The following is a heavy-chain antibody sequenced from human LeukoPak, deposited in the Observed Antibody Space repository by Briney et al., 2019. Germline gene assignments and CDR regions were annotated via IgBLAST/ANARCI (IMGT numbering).Heavy chain of an antibody. Sequence: GGSLRLSCVASGFTFSSYEMNWVRQVPGKALEWVSYIDFGGRIINYADHVKGRFTISRDNAKNSLYLQMNSLRAEDTAVYYCARVRGSYCSDYWGQGTLVTVSS. J-gene: IGHJ4*02. CDR1: GFTFSSYE. V-gene: IGHV3-48*03. CDR3: ARVRGSYCSDY. CDR2: IDFGGRII. D-gene: IGHD1-26*01.